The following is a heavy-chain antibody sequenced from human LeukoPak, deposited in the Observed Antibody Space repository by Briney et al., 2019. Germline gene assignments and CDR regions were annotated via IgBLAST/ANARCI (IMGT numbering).Heavy chain of an antibody. V-gene: IGHV4-59*10. CDR1: GGSFSGYY. Sequence: PSETLSLTCAVYGGSFSGYYWSWIRQPAGKGLEWIGRIYTSGSTNYNPSLKSRVTTSVDTSKNQFSLKLSSVTAADTAVYYCASEPLGYSSGWYQSWDYYYYMDVWGKGTTVTISS. CDR3: ASEPLGYSSGWYQSWDYYYYMDV. D-gene: IGHD6-19*01. J-gene: IGHJ6*03. CDR2: IYTSGST.